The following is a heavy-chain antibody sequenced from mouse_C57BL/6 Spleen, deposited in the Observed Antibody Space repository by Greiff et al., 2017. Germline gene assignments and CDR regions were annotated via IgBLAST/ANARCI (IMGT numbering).Heavy chain of an antibody. CDR2: IYPGDGDT. CDR3: ARTDGSSYPLAY. V-gene: IGHV1-82*01. CDR1: GYAFSSSW. Sequence: QVQLQQSGPELVKPGASVKISCKASGYAFSSSWMNWVKQRPGKGLEWIGRIYPGDGDTNYNGKFKGKATLTADKSSSTAYMQLSSLTSEDSAVYFCARTDGSSYPLAYWGQGTLVTVSA. J-gene: IGHJ3*01. D-gene: IGHD1-1*01.